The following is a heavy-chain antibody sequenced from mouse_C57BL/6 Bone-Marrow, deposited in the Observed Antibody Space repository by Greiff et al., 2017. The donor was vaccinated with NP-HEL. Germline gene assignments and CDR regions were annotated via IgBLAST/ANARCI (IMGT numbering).Heavy chain of an antibody. CDR2: IWSGGST. J-gene: IGHJ4*01. V-gene: IGHV2-2*01. D-gene: IGHD1-1*01. Sequence: VQGVESGPGLVQPSQSLSITCTVSGFSLTSYGVHWVRQSPGKGLEWLGVIWSGGSTDYNAAFISRLSISKDNSKSQVFFKMNSLQADDTAIYYCASTTVVAPWAMDYWGQGTSVTVSS. CDR1: GFSLTSYG. CDR3: ASTTVVAPWAMDY.